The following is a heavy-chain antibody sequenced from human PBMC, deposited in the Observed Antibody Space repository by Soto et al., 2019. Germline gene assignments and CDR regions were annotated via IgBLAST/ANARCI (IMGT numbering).Heavy chain of an antibody. D-gene: IGHD3-3*01. CDR1: GFTFSSYA. V-gene: IGHV3-30-3*01. CDR3: AREGGTFLAFLQKNYYYYGMDV. J-gene: IGHJ6*02. CDR2: ISYDGSNK. Sequence: GGSLRLSCAASGFTFSSYAMHWVRQAPGKGLEWVAVISYDGSNKYYADSVKGRFTISRDNSKNTLYLQMNSLRAEDTAVYYCAREGGTFLAFLQKNYYYYGMDVWGQGTTVTVSS.